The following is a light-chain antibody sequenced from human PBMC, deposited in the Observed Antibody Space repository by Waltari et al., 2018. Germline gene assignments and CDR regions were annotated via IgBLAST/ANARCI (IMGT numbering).Light chain of an antibody. Sequence: SYELTQPPSVSVSPGPTARITCSGDSLPTQYAYWSQQKSGQAPLLVISEDSKRPSGIPERFSGSSSGTMATLSIGGAQVEDEADYYCYSTDSRGNHGVFGGGTKLTVL. J-gene: IGLJ2*01. V-gene: IGLV3-10*01. CDR3: YSTDSRGNHGV. CDR1: SLPTQY. CDR2: EDS.